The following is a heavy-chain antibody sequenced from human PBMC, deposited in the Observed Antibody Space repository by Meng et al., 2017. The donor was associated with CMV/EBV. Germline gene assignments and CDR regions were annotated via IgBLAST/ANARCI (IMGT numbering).Heavy chain of an antibody. Sequence: GESLKISFAASGFTFSSYSMNWVRQAPGKGLEWVSSISSSSSYIYYADSVKGRFTISRDNAKNSLYLQMNSLRAEDTAVYYCASLVANAAFDIWGQGTMVTVSS. V-gene: IGHV3-21*01. J-gene: IGHJ3*02. CDR2: ISSSSSYI. CDR3: ASLVANAAFDI. CDR1: GFTFSSYS.